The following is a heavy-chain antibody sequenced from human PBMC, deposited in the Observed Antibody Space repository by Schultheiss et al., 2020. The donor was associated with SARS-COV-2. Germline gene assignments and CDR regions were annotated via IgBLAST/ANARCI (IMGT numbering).Heavy chain of an antibody. CDR2: INPKSRGT. Sequence: ASVKVSCKASGFTFSDYYMHWVRQAPGQGLEWMGRINPKSRGTRYAQKFQGRVTITADKSTSTAYMELSSLRSEDTAVYYCARVGSSKPFDYWGQGTLVTVSS. CDR1: GFTFSDYY. V-gene: IGHV1-2*06. CDR3: ARVGSSKPFDY. J-gene: IGHJ4*02. D-gene: IGHD2-2*01.